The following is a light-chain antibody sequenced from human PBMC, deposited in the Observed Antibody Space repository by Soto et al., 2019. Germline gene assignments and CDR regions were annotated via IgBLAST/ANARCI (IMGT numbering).Light chain of an antibody. Sequence: QSVLTQPASVSGSPGQSITISCTGTSSDVNGYNYVSWYQQHPGKAPKLMIYDVSNRPSGVFNRFSGSKSGHTASLTISGLQAGDEADYYCSSYTSSSTRVFGTGTKVTVL. CDR3: SSYTSSSTRV. CDR1: SSDVNGYNY. CDR2: DVS. V-gene: IGLV2-14*01. J-gene: IGLJ1*01.